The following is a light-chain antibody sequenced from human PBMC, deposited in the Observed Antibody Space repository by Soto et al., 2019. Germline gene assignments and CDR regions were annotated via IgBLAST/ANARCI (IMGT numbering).Light chain of an antibody. J-gene: IGKJ3*01. V-gene: IGKV3-20*01. Sequence: EIVLTQSPGTLSLSPGDRVTLSCRASQSFSSRYVAWYQQQPGQAPRLLIYGASSCATGIPDRFRGSGSGTGVPLTLSRLEPEGFSDYYFQHFCSALFTFGPGTKVDVK. CDR2: GAS. CDR1: QSFSSRY. CDR3: QHFCSALFT.